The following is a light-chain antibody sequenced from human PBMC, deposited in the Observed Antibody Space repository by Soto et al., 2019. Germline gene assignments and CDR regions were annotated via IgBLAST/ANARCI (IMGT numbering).Light chain of an antibody. V-gene: IGLV2-14*02. Sequence: QSALTQPDSVSGSPGQSITISCTGTSSYVGAYNLVSWYQQHPVRAPKLFIFDVIDRPSGVANRFSHSKSGNTASLTISGLQAEDEALSYCSSHTNTRNLGFCRGPKLTVL. J-gene: IGLJ3*02. CDR3: SSHTNTRNLG. CDR2: DVI. CDR1: SSYVGAYNL.